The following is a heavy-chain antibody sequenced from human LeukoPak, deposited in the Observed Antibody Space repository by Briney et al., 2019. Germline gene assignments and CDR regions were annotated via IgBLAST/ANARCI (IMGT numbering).Heavy chain of an antibody. J-gene: IGHJ6*03. Sequence: SGTLSLTCAVSGGSISSSNWWSWVRQPPGKGLEWIGEIYHSGSTNYNPSLKSRVTISVDTSKNQFSLQLNSVTPEDTAVYFCARDKLLFGELSDYYYMDVWGKGTTVTVSS. D-gene: IGHD3-10*02. CDR3: ARDKLLFGELSDYYYMDV. CDR2: IYHSGST. CDR1: GGSISSSNW. V-gene: IGHV4-4*02.